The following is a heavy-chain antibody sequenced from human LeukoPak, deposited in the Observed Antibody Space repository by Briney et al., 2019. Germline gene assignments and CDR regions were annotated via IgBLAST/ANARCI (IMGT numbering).Heavy chain of an antibody. CDR2: ISGSGGAT. J-gene: IGHJ4*02. D-gene: IGHD6-19*01. V-gene: IGHV3-23*01. Sequence: GGSLRLSCAASGFTFSSFAMSWVRQAPGKGLEWVSAISGSGGATYYAGSVKGRFTISRDSFKSKVYLQMNSLRAEDTAVYYCAKGDSIAVAGTGVDYRGQGTLVTVSS. CDR3: AKGDSIAVAGTGVDY. CDR1: GFTFSSFA.